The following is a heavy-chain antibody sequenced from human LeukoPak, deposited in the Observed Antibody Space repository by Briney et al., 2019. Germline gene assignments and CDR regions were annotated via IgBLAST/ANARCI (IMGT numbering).Heavy chain of an antibody. V-gene: IGHV3-11*01. D-gene: IGHD3-10*01. CDR1: GFTFSDYY. CDR3: AKRLESGADYYDH. CDR2: ISSSGSTI. J-gene: IGHJ4*02. Sequence: GGSLRLSCAASGFTFSDYYMSWIRQAPGKGLEWVSYISSSGSTIYYADSVKGRFTISRDNAKNTLYLQMNSLRADDTAAYYCAKRLESGADYYDHWGQGTLVTVSS.